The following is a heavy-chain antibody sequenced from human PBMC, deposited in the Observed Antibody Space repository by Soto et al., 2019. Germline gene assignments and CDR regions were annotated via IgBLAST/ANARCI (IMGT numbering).Heavy chain of an antibody. Sequence: SETLSLTCTVSGGSISRYYWTWIRQSPGKGQEWIGNIYYTGSTNYSPSLKSRVTISLDTSKNQFSLKLRSLTAADTAVYYCARANFFAVWGQGIMVTVSS. V-gene: IGHV4-59*01. J-gene: IGHJ3*01. CDR1: GGSISRYY. CDR2: IYYTGST. D-gene: IGHD2-8*01. CDR3: ARANFFAV.